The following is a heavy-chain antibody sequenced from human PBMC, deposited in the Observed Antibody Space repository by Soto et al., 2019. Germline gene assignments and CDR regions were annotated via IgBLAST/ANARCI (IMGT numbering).Heavy chain of an antibody. Sequence: PEETLSLTCAVSGGSISSYYWSWIRQPPGKGLEWIGYFYYSGSSNYNPSLKSRATISVDTSKNQFSLKLSSVTAADTAVYYCARLTGYPPHFDYWGQGTMVTVSS. J-gene: IGHJ4*02. CDR3: ARLTGYPPHFDY. CDR1: GGSISSYY. D-gene: IGHD5-12*01. CDR2: FYYSGSS. V-gene: IGHV4-59*01.